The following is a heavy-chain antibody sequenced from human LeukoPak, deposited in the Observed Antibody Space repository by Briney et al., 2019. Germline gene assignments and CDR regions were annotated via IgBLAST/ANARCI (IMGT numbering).Heavy chain of an antibody. CDR3: ARPYLYYFGSGSFN. CDR1: GFTFSAYW. J-gene: IGHJ4*02. D-gene: IGHD3-10*01. V-gene: IGHV3-7*01. Sequence: PGGSLGLSCAASGFTFSAYWMSWVRQAPGKGLQWVANINQDGSEKNYVDSVKGRFTISRDNAKNSLYLQMNSLRAEDTAVYYCARPYLYYFGSGSFNWGQGTLVTVSS. CDR2: INQDGSEK.